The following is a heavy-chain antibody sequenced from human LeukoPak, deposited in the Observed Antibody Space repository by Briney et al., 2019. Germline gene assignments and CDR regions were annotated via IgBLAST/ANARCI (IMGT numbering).Heavy chain of an antibody. Sequence: PSETLSLTCSVSGGSISSSNYYWGWIRQPPGKGLEWIGNIYYSGSTYYNPSLKSRVTISIDTSKNQFSLKLSSVTAADTAVYYCAREFRYSSSWYLGLVWFDPWGQGTLVTVSS. CDR2: IYYSGST. J-gene: IGHJ5*02. D-gene: IGHD6-13*01. CDR3: AREFRYSSSWYLGLVWFDP. CDR1: GGSISSSNYY. V-gene: IGHV4-39*07.